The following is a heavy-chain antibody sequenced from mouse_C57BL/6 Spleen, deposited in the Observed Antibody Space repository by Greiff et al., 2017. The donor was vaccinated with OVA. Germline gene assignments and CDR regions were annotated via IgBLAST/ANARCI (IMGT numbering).Heavy chain of an antibody. V-gene: IGHV1-52*01. D-gene: IGHD1-1*01. CDR3: AMGVLRTSYYAMDY. Sequence: QVQLKQPGAELVRPGSSVKLSCKASGYTFTSYWMHWVKQRPIQGLEWIGNIDPSDSETHYNQKFKDKATLTVDKSSSTAYLQLSSLTSEYSAVYYCAMGVLRTSYYAMDYWGQGTSVTVSS. CDR1: GYTFTSYW. CDR2: IDPSDSET. J-gene: IGHJ4*01.